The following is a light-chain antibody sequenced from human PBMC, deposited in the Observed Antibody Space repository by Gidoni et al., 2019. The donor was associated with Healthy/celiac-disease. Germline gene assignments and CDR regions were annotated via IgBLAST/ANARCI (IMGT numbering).Light chain of an antibody. CDR1: SGHSSYA. J-gene: IGLJ1*01. CDR3: QTWGTGIHV. Sequence: HLVLTQSPSASAPLGASVKLTCTLSSGHSSYAIEWHQQQPEKAPRYLMKLNSGGSHRKGDGIPDRFSGSSSGAGRYLTISSLQSEDEADYYCQTWGTGIHVFGTGTKVTVL. CDR2: LNSGGSH. V-gene: IGLV4-69*01.